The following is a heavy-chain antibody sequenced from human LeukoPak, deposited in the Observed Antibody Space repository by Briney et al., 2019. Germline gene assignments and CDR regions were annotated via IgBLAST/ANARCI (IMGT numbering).Heavy chain of an antibody. CDR1: GGSFSGYY. Sequence: SETLSLTCAVYGGSFSGYYWSWIRQPPGKGLEWLGEINHSGSTNYNPSLKSRVTISVDTSKNQFSLKLSSVTAADTAVYYCARVKGGSYSVRNWFDPWGQGTLVTVSS. V-gene: IGHV4-34*01. D-gene: IGHD1-26*01. J-gene: IGHJ5*02. CDR3: ARVKGGSYSVRNWFDP. CDR2: INHSGST.